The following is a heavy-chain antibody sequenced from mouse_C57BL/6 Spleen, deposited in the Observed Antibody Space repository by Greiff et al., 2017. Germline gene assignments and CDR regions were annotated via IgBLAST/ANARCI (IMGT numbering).Heavy chain of an antibody. CDR1: GYTFTNYW. V-gene: IGHV1-63*01. CDR2: IYPGGGYT. CDR3: ARYYYVSSPAWFAY. Sequence: VQLQQSGAELVRPGTSVKMSCKASGYTFTNYWIGWAKQRPGHGLEWIGDIYPGGGYTNYNEKFKGQATLTADKSSSTAYMQFSSLTSEDSAIYYCARYYYVSSPAWFAYWGQGTLVTVSA. J-gene: IGHJ3*01. D-gene: IGHD1-1*01.